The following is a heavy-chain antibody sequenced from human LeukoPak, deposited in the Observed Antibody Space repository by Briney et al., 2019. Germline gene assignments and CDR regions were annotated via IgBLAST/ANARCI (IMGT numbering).Heavy chain of an antibody. D-gene: IGHD6-19*01. J-gene: IGHJ4*02. V-gene: IGHV1-46*01. CDR3: ARETAAVAGTRFFDY. Sequence: GASVKVSCKSSGYTFTSYYMHWVRQAPGQGLEWMGIINPSGGSTSYAQKFQGRVTMTRDTSTSTVYMELSSLRSEDTAVYYCARETAAVAGTRFFDYWGQGTLVTVSS. CDR1: GYTFTSYY. CDR2: INPSGGST.